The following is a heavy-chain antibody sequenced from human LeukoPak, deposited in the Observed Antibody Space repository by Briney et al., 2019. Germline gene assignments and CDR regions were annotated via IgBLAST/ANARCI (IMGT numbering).Heavy chain of an antibody. CDR2: INHSGST. CDR1: GGSFSGYY. CDR3: ARPRRGPRRALYYYYMDV. J-gene: IGHJ6*03. D-gene: IGHD5-24*01. V-gene: IGHV4-34*01. Sequence: SETLSLTCAVYGGSFSGYYWSWIRQPPGKGLEWIGEINHSGSTNYNPSLKSRVTISVDTSKNQFSLKLSSVTAADTAVYYCARPRRGPRRALYYYYMDVWGKGTTVTVSS.